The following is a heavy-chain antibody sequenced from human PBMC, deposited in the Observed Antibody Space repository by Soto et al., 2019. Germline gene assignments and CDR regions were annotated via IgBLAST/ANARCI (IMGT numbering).Heavy chain of an antibody. CDR1: GFTFSSYS. V-gene: IGHV3-21*01. CDR3: ARDFVVVPAAMKVDYYYYMDV. CDR2: ISSSSSYI. Sequence: EVQLVESGGGLVKPGGSLRLSCAASGFTFSSYSMNWVRQAPGKGLEWVSSISSSSSYIYYADSVKGRFTISRDNAKNSLYLQMNSLRVEDTAVYYCARDFVVVPAAMKVDYYYYMDVWGKGTTVTVSS. D-gene: IGHD2-2*01. J-gene: IGHJ6*03.